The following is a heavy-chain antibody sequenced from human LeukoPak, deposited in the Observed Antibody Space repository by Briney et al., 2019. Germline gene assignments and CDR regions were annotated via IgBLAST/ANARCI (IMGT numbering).Heavy chain of an antibody. CDR2: ISSSSSYI. J-gene: IGHJ3*02. CDR1: GFTFSSYS. Sequence: GGSLRLSCAASGFTFSSYSMNWVRQAPGKGLEWVSSISSSSSYIYYADSVKGRFTTSRDNAKNSLYLQMNSLRAEDTAVYYCARDSPMTTLPTDAFDIWGQGTMVTVSS. V-gene: IGHV3-21*01. CDR3: ARDSPMTTLPTDAFDI. D-gene: IGHD4-11*01.